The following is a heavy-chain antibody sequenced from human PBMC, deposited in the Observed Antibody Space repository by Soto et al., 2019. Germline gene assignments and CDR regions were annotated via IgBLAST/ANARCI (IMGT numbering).Heavy chain of an antibody. D-gene: IGHD3-10*01. CDR2: LSSDENNK. CDR1: GFTFRNYG. Sequence: QVQLVESGGGVVQPGRSLRLSCVASGFTFRNYGMDWVRQAPGKGLEWVALLSSDENNKYYADSVKGRFTISRDISKNTLYLQMDSLRVEDTAVYYCAREDGHFGEVVKYWGQGTLVTVSS. V-gene: IGHV3-33*01. CDR3: AREDGHFGEVVKY. J-gene: IGHJ4*02.